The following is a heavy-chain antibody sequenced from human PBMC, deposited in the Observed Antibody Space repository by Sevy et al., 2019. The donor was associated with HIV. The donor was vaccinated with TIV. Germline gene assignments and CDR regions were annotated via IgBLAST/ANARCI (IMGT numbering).Heavy chain of an antibody. Sequence: GGSLRLSCAASGFTFSSYAMHWVRQAPGKGLEWVAVISYDGSNKYYADSVKGRFTISRDNSKNTLYLQMNSLRAEDTAVYYCARESVAGEYFDYWGQGTLVTVSS. D-gene: IGHD6-19*01. V-gene: IGHV3-30-3*01. CDR1: GFTFSSYA. J-gene: IGHJ4*02. CDR2: ISYDGSNK. CDR3: ARESVAGEYFDY.